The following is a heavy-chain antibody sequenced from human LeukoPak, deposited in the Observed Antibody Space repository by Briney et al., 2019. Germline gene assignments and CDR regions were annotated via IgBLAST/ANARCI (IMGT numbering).Heavy chain of an antibody. CDR1: GDSFSSNSVG. Sequence: SQTLSLTCAISGDSFSSNSVGWTWIRQSPSRGLEWLGRTYYRSKWYNDYAVSVKSRITINPDTSKNQFSLQLNSVTPEDTAVYCCARSPRGALDYWGQGTLVTVSS. J-gene: IGHJ4*02. D-gene: IGHD3-16*01. CDR2: TYYRSKWYN. V-gene: IGHV6-1*01. CDR3: ARSPRGALDY.